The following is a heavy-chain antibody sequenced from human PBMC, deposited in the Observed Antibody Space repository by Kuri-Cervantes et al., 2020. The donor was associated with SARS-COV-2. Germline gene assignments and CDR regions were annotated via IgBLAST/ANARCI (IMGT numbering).Heavy chain of an antibody. J-gene: IGHJ4*02. D-gene: IGHD3-10*01. CDR2: LNPNTGGT. Sequence: ASVKVSCKASGYTFTGYYMHWVRQAPGQGLEWMGWLNPNTGGTNYAQKFQGRVTMTRDTSLTTAYMELTRLTSDDSAVYFCARGEAARGLMVVFKWRGAGPLHFWGQGTLVTVSS. CDR3: ARGEAARGLMVVFKWRGAGPLHF. CDR1: GYTFTGYY. V-gene: IGHV1-2*02.